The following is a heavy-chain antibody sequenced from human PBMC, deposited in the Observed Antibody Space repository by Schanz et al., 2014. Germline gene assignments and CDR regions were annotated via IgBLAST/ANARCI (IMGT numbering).Heavy chain of an antibody. J-gene: IGHJ6*02. Sequence: QVHLVQSGAEVKKPGSSMKVSCKASGGTFSTYPINWLRQAPGQGLEWMGRIIPIHGIVNYAQRFQDRVRITADKSTSTAYMELSSLRSDDTAVYYCARGGGPEDVVDIWGQGTTVTVSS. D-gene: IGHD2-15*01. CDR3: ARGGGPEDVVDI. CDR1: GGTFSTYP. CDR2: IIPIHGIV. V-gene: IGHV1-69*02.